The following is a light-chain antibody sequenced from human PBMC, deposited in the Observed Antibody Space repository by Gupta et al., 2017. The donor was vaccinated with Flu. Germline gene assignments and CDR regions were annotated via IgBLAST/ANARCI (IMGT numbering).Light chain of an antibody. CDR3: TSFTGSGTGG. J-gene: IGLJ3*02. Sequence: VSWYQQLPGKAPKVRVYEVINRPSGVSFRVSASKSGNTASLPISGLQADDEADDYCTSFTGSGTGGFGGGTRLTVL. CDR2: EVI. V-gene: IGLV2-14*01.